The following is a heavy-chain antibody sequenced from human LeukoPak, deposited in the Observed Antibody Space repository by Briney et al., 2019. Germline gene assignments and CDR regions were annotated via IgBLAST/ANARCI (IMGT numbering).Heavy chain of an antibody. J-gene: IGHJ5*02. V-gene: IGHV1-46*01. D-gene: IGHD6-13*01. CDR3: ARDRGIAEADSFDP. Sequence: VASVKVSCKASGYTFTSYYMHWVRQAPGQGLEWMGIINPSGGSTSYAQKFQGRVTMTSDTSTSTAYMELRSLRSDDTAVYYCARDRGIAEADSFDPWGQGTLVTVSS. CDR2: INPSGGST. CDR1: GYTFTSYY.